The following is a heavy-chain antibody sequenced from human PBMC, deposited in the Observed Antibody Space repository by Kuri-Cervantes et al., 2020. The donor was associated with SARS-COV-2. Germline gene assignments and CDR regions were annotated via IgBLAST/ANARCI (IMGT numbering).Heavy chain of an antibody. J-gene: IGHJ4*02. V-gene: IGHV3-30*02. D-gene: IGHD3-3*01. CDR1: GFTFSSYG. CDR3: AKDFWSGYYYFDY. CDR2: IRYDGSNK. Sequence: GESLKISCAASGFTFSSYGMHWVRQAPGKGLEWVAFIRYDGSNKYYADSVKGRFTISGDNSKNTLYLQMNSLRAEDTAVYYCAKDFWSGYYYFDYWGQGTLVTVSS.